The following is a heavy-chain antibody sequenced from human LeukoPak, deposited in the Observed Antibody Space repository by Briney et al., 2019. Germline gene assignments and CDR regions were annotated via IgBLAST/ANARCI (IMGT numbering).Heavy chain of an antibody. CDR2: ISDSGDTT. V-gene: IGHV3-23*01. CDR3: ARLCTSASPFDY. D-gene: IGHD2-2*01. Sequence: GGSLRLSCAASGFTFSSHAMNWVRQAPGQGLEWVSGISDSGDTTHYADSVKGRFTISRDNSKNTLFLQVNSLRAEDTAVYYCARLCTSASPFDYWGQGTLVTVSS. J-gene: IGHJ4*02. CDR1: GFTFSSHA.